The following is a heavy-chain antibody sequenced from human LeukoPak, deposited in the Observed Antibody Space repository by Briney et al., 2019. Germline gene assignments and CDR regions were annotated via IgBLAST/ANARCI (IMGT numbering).Heavy chain of an antibody. D-gene: IGHD3-10*01. CDR1: GYTFTSYD. CDR3: ARGGGFSFGAQSYYQLSL. J-gene: IGHJ4*02. CDR2: MNPNSGKT. V-gene: IGHV1-8*01. Sequence: ASVKVSCKASGYTFTSYDIHWVRQDPGRGLDYLGWMNPNSGKTGYTQKFQGRFSMTRDTSISTAYLELNSLTSEDTAVYYCARGGGFSFGAQSYYQLSLWGQGTLVTVSS.